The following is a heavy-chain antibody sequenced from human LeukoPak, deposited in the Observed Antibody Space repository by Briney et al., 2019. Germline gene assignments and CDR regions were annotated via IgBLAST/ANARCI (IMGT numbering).Heavy chain of an antibody. Sequence: GGSLRLSCAASGFTFTTYAMSWVRQAPGKGLEWVSVIYSGGSTHYADSVKGRFTISRDNSKNTLYLQMNSLRAEDTAVYYCARDRLHYDSLTGYPADWGQGTLVTVSS. V-gene: IGHV3-66*01. CDR2: IYSGGST. CDR1: GFTFTTYA. J-gene: IGHJ4*02. CDR3: ARDRLHYDSLTGYPAD. D-gene: IGHD3-9*01.